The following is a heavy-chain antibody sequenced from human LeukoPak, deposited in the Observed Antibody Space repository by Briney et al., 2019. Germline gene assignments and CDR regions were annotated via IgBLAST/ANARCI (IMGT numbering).Heavy chain of an antibody. CDR2: INHSGST. CDR3: ARGPAPYYDFWSGYHYYFDY. V-gene: IGHV4-34*01. D-gene: IGHD3-3*01. Sequence: PSETLSLTCAAYGGSFSGYYWSWIRQPPGKGLEWIGEINHSGSTNYNPSLKSRVTISVDTSKNQFSLKLSSVTAADTAVYYCARGPAPYYDFWSGYHYYFDYWGQGTLVTVSS. CDR1: GGSFSGYY. J-gene: IGHJ4*02.